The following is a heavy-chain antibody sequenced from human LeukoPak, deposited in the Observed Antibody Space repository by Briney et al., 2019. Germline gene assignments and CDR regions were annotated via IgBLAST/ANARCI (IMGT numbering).Heavy chain of an antibody. V-gene: IGHV4-31*03. Sequence: SQTLSLTCTVSGVSISSGGYYYSWIRQHPGRGLEWLGYIYYSGNTYYNPSLKRRGTISVDTSKNQFSLELRSLTAADTAVYYCARAFIGGTNYFDSWGQGTLVTVSS. CDR3: ARAFIGGTNYFDS. CDR2: IYYSGNT. D-gene: IGHD1-14*01. CDR1: GVSISSGGYY. J-gene: IGHJ4*02.